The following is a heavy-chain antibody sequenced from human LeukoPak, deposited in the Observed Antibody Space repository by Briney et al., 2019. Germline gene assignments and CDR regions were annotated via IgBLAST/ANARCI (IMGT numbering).Heavy chain of an antibody. D-gene: IGHD2-15*01. Sequence: GGSLRPSCAASGFTFSSYAMSWVRQAPGKGLEWVSAISGSGGSTYYADSVKGRFTISRDNSKNTLYLQMNSLRAEDTAVYYCAKVGCSGGSCSDGLDVWGKGTTVTVSS. CDR3: AKVGCSGGSCSDGLDV. J-gene: IGHJ6*04. CDR1: GFTFSSYA. CDR2: ISGSGGST. V-gene: IGHV3-23*01.